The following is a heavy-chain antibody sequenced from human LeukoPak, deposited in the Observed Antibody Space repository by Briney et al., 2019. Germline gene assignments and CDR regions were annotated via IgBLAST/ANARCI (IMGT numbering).Heavy chain of an antibody. V-gene: IGHV4-38-2*02. J-gene: IGHJ5*02. CDR2: IYYSGST. D-gene: IGHD2-21*02. Sequence: PSETLSLTCTVSGYSITSGFYWGWIRQPPGKGLEWIGSIYYSGSTYYNPSLKSRVTISVDTSKNQFSLKLSSVTAADTAVYYCARDWVAYCGGDCFSVANWFDPWGQGTLVTVSS. CDR1: GYSITSGFY. CDR3: ARDWVAYCGGDCFSVANWFDP.